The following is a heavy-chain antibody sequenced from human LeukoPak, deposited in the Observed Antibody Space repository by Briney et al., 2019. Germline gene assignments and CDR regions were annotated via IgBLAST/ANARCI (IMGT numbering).Heavy chain of an antibody. CDR2: IYYSGST. J-gene: IGHJ5*02. V-gene: IGHV4-39*01. CDR3: ARRWGVQLNWFDP. D-gene: IGHD5-18*01. CDR1: GGSISSYY. Sequence: SETLSLTCTVSGGSISSYYWSWIRQPPGKGLEWIGSIYYSGSTYYNPSLKSRVTISVDTSKNQFSLKLSSVTAADTAVYYCARRWGVQLNWFDPWGQGTLVTVSS.